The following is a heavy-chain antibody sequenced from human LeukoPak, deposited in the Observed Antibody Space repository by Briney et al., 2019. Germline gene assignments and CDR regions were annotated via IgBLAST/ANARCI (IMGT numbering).Heavy chain of an antibody. CDR2: IIPILGIA. D-gene: IGHD3-22*01. V-gene: IGHV1-69*04. CDR3: AGDSSGYYNL. J-gene: IGHJ4*02. Sequence: SVKVSCKASGGTFSSYAISWVRQAPGQGLEWMGRIIPILGIANYAQKFQGRVTITADKSTSTACMELSSLRSEDTAVYYCAGDSSGYYNLWGQGTLATVSS. CDR1: GGTFSSYA.